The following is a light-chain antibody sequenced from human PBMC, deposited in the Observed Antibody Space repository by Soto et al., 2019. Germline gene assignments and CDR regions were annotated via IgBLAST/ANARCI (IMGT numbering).Light chain of an antibody. CDR1: SSDVGSYNL. CDR3: CSYAGSSTFSSYV. J-gene: IGLJ1*01. V-gene: IGLV2-23*02. Sequence: QSALTQPASVSGSPGQSITISCSGTSSDVGSYNLVSWYQQHPGKAPKLMISEVSKRPSGVSNRFSGSKSGDTASLTISGLQAEYEADYYCCSYAGSSTFSSYVFGTGTKLTVL. CDR2: EVS.